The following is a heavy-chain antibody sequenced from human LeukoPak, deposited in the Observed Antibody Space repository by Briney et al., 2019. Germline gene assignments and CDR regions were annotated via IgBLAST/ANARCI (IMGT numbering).Heavy chain of an antibody. CDR1: GGSISSSSYY. Sequence: SETLSLTCTVSGGSISSSSYYWSWIRQPPGKGLEWIGSIYYSGSTYYNPSLKSRVTISVDTSKNQFSLKLSSVTAADTAVYYCARQNIGVSGFDYWGQGTLVTVSS. V-gene: IGHV4-39*01. CDR3: ARQNIGVSGFDY. D-gene: IGHD3-10*01. CDR2: IYYSGST. J-gene: IGHJ4*02.